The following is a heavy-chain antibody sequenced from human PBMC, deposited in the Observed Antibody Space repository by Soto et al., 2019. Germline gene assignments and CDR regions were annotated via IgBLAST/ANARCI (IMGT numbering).Heavy chain of an antibody. V-gene: IGHV3-48*01. J-gene: IGHJ3*02. CDR2: ISSSSSTI. CDR3: ARGNRIEAFDI. CDR1: GFTFSSYS. D-gene: IGHD2-15*01. Sequence: SGFTFSSYSMNWVRQAPGKGLEWVSYISSSSSTIYYADSVKGRFTISRDNAKNSLYLQMNSLRAEDTAVYYCARGNRIEAFDIWGQGTMVTVSS.